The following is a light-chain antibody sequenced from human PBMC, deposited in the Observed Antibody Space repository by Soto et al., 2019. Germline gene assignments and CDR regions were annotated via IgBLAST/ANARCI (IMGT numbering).Light chain of an antibody. CDR2: SHN. CDR3: AAWDYSLNGPV. V-gene: IGLV1-44*01. J-gene: IGLJ2*01. CDR1: SSNIGRNT. Sequence: QSVLTQPPSASGTPGQRVSISCSGSSSNIGRNTVNWYQQLPGTAPKLLIYSHNQRPSGVPDRFSGSKSGTSASLAISGLQSEDEADYYCAAWDYSLNGPVFGGGTKFTVL.